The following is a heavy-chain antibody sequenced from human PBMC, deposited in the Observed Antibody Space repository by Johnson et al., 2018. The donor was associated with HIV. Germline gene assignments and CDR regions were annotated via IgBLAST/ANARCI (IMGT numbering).Heavy chain of an antibody. CDR2: MSYNASNK. CDR3: ARVYSSSSAHAFDI. Sequence: QVQLVESGGGLVQPGGSLRLSCAASGFTFSSFAMSWVRQAPGKGLEWVAIMSYNASNKYYADSVKGRFTISRDNSKNTLYLQMNSLRAEDTAVYYCARVYSSSSAHAFDIWGQGTMVTVSS. D-gene: IGHD6-6*01. CDR1: GFTFSSFA. J-gene: IGHJ3*02. V-gene: IGHV3-30*03.